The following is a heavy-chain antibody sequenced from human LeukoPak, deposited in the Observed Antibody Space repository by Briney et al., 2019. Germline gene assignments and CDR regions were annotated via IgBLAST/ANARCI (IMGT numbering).Heavy chain of an antibody. CDR3: ARDRPMTTVTTTGTTYYYYYYMDV. D-gene: IGHD4-17*01. J-gene: IGHJ6*03. V-gene: IGHV3-48*03. CDR2: ISSSGSTI. CDR1: GFTFSSYE. Sequence: GGSLRLPCAASGFTFSSYEMNWVRQAPGKGLEWVSYISSSGSTIYYADSVKGRFTISRDNAKNSLYLQMNSLRAEDTAVYYCARDRPMTTVTTTGTTYYYYYYMDVWGKGTTVTVSS.